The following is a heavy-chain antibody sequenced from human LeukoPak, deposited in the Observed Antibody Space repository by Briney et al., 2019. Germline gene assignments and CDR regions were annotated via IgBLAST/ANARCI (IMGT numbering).Heavy chain of an antibody. CDR1: GFTFSSYA. Sequence: PGGSLRLSCAASGFTFSSYAMSWVRQAPGQGLEWVSASSGSGGSTYYADSVKGRFTISRDNSKNTLYLQMNSLRAEDTAVYSCAKVGSAGAKYYYYYGMDVWGQGTTVTVSS. V-gene: IGHV3-23*01. CDR2: SSGSGGST. CDR3: AKVGSAGAKYYYYYGMDV. D-gene: IGHD1-26*01. J-gene: IGHJ6*02.